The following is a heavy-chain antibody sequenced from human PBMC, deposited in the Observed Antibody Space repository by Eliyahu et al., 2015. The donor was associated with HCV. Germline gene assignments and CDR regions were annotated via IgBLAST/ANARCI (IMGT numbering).Heavy chain of an antibody. CDR2: XYXNDDK. V-gene: IGHV2-5*01. Sequence: QITLKESGPTLVKPTXTLTLTCTFSGFSLSXSGVGVGWXRPPPGKALEGLALXYXNDDKRYRPSLKSRLTITKDTSKNQVVLXMTNMDPVDTATYYCAHDLETKKNSSSWYNTEGNWFDPWGQGTLVTVSS. J-gene: IGHJ5*02. CDR3: AHDLETKKNSSSWYNTEGNWFDP. D-gene: IGHD6-13*01. CDR1: GFSLSXSGVG.